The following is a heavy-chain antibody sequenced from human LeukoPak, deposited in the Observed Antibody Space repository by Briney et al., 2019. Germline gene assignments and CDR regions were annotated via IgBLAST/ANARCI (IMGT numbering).Heavy chain of an antibody. CDR3: VRDFGDITAAIAF. D-gene: IGHD2-2*01. CDR1: GFTFHDYA. V-gene: IGHV3-9*01. CDR2: IRWRDNAI. Sequence: PGGSLRLSCLASGFTFHDYAMHWVRLPPGKGLEWVSGIRWRDNAIGYADSVRGRFTISRDNAKNSLYLQMNSLRPEDTALYYCVRDFGDITAAIAFWGQGTLVTVSS. J-gene: IGHJ4*02.